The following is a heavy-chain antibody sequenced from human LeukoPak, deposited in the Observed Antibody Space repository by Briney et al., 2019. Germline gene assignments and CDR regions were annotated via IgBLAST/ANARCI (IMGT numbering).Heavy chain of an antibody. V-gene: IGHV3-23*01. D-gene: IGHD1-26*01. J-gene: IGHJ6*03. Sequence: GGSLRLSCAASGFTFSSYGMSWVRQAPGKGLEWVSAISGSGGSTYYADSVKGRFTISRDNSKNTLYLQMNSLRAEDTAVYYCAKRQIVGATRGYYYYYMDVWGKGTTVTISS. CDR3: AKRQIVGATRGYYYYYMDV. CDR2: ISGSGGST. CDR1: GFTFSSYG.